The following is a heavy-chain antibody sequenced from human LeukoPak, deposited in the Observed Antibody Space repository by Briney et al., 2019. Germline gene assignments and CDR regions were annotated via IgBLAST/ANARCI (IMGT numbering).Heavy chain of an antibody. CDR3: ARLEETELGHY. Sequence: GESLKISCTGSGYPFSNDWIAWVRQMPGKGLEWMGIIYPGDSDTIYSPSFQGQVTMSADKSINTAYLQWSSLKASDTAMYYCARLEETELGHYWGQGTLVTVSS. J-gene: IGHJ4*02. D-gene: IGHD1-26*01. CDR2: IYPGDSDT. CDR1: GYPFSNDW. V-gene: IGHV5-51*01.